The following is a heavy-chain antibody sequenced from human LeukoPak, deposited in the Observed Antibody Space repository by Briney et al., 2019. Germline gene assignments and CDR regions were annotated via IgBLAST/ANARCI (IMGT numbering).Heavy chain of an antibody. Sequence: SETLSLTCTVSGGSISSYYWSWIRQPPGKGLEWIGYIYYSGSTYYNPSLKSRVTISVDTSKNQFSLKLSSVTAADTAVYYCARALGTYWGQGTLVTVSS. J-gene: IGHJ4*02. CDR2: IYYSGST. V-gene: IGHV4-59*08. CDR1: GGSISSYY. D-gene: IGHD1-1*01. CDR3: ARALGTY.